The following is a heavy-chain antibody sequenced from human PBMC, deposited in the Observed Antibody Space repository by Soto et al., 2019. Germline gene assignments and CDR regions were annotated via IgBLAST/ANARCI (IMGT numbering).Heavy chain of an antibody. CDR1: GGTFSSYA. J-gene: IGHJ5*02. CDR2: IIPIFGKA. V-gene: IGHV1-69*01. Sequence: QVQLVQSGAEVKKPGSSVKVSCKASGGTFSSYAISWVRQAPGPGLEWMGGIIPIFGKANYAKKFQGRVTMTADESTSTAYMALSSLRSEDTAVYYCARNPLNYCSSWYSPNWFDPWGQGTLVTVSS. CDR3: ARNPLNYCSSWYSPNWFDP. D-gene: IGHD6-13*01.